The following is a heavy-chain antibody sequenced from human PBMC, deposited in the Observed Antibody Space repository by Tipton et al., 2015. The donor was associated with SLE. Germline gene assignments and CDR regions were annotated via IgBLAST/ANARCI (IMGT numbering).Heavy chain of an antibody. CDR2: IKQDGSEK. Sequence: SLRLSCAASGFTFSSYWMSWVRQAPGKGLEWVANIKQDGSEKYYVDSVKGRFTISRDNAKNSLYLQMNSLRAEDTAVYYCAKGPGGYSQGDFDYWGQGTLVTVSA. D-gene: IGHD5-18*01. V-gene: IGHV3-7*05. CDR1: GFTFSSYW. J-gene: IGHJ4*02. CDR3: AKGPGGYSQGDFDY.